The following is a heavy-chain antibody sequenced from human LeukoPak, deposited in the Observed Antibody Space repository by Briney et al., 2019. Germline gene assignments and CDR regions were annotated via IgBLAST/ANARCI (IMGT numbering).Heavy chain of an antibody. V-gene: IGHV1-8*01. Sequence: ASVTVSYTASGHTFTSYDINWVRQATGQGLEWMGWMNPHSGNTGYAQKFQGRVTMTKNTSITTAYMELSSLRSEDTAVYYCARALSWTTESYYYMDVWGKGTTVTVSS. CDR3: ARALSWTTESYYYMDV. CDR1: GHTFTSYD. D-gene: IGHD3/OR15-3a*01. CDR2: MNPHSGNT. J-gene: IGHJ6*03.